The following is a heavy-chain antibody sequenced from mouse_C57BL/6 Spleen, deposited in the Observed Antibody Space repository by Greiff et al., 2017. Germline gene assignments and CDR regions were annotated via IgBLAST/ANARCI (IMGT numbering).Heavy chain of an antibody. V-gene: IGHV1-61*01. J-gene: IGHJ2*01. D-gene: IGHD3-2*01. CDR3: ATQTAPRY. CDR2: IYPSDSET. Sequence: QVQLQQPGAELVRPGSSVKLSCKASGYTFTSYWMDWVKQRHGQGLEWIGNIYPSDSETHYNQKFKDKATLTVDKSSSTAYMQLSSLTSEDSAVYYYATQTAPRYWGQGTTLTVSS. CDR1: GYTFTSYW.